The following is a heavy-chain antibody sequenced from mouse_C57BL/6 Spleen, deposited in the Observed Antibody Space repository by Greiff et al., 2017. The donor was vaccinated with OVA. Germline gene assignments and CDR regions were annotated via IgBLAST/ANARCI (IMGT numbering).Heavy chain of an antibody. CDR1: GYTFTSYW. Sequence: QVQLQQPGAELVKPGASVKLSCKASGYTFTSYWMHWVKQRPGQGLEWIGMIHPNSGSTNYNEKFKSKATLTVDKSSSTAYMQLSSLTSEDSAVYYCARRDWYWYFDVWGTGTTVTVSS. V-gene: IGHV1-64*01. CDR3: ARRDWYWYFDV. J-gene: IGHJ1*03. D-gene: IGHD3-3*01. CDR2: IHPNSGST.